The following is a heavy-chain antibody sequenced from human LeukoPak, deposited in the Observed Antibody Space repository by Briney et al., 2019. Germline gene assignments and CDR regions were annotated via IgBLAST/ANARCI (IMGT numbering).Heavy chain of an antibody. CDR3: ARAFGGITIFGVVTLNWFDP. Sequence: SETLSLTCTVSGGSISSSSYYWGWIRQPPGKGLEWIGSIYYSGSTYYNPSLKSRVTISVDTSKNQFSLKLSSVTAADTAVYYCARAFGGITIFGVVTLNWFDPWGQGTLVTVSS. V-gene: IGHV4-39*07. CDR2: IYYSGST. CDR1: GGSISSSSYY. D-gene: IGHD3-3*01. J-gene: IGHJ5*02.